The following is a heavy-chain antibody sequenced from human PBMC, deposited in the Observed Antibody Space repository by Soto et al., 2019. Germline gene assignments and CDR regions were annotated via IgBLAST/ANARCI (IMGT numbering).Heavy chain of an antibody. CDR1: GGSISSGGYS. V-gene: IGHV4-30-2*01. Sequence: ASETLSLTCAVSGGSISSGGYSWSWIRQPPGKGLEWIGYIYHSGSTYYNPSLKSRVTISVDRSKNQFSLKLSSVTAADTAVYYCARAAHYYDSSGYFDYWGQGTLVTVSS. CDR3: ARAAHYYDSSGYFDY. CDR2: IYHSGST. J-gene: IGHJ4*02. D-gene: IGHD3-22*01.